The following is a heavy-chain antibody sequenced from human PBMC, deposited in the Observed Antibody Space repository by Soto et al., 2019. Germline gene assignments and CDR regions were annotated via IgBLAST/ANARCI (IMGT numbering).Heavy chain of an antibody. CDR3: ATNGDSSGWYYFDY. V-gene: IGHV1-2*04. CDR1: GYTFTGYY. CDR2: INPNSGGT. Sequence: ASVKVSCKASGYTFTGYYMHWVRQAPGQGLEWMGRINPNSGGTNYAQKFQGWVTMTRDTSISTAYMELSRLRSDDTAVYYCATNGDSSGWYYFDYWGQGTLVTVSS. D-gene: IGHD6-19*01. J-gene: IGHJ4*02.